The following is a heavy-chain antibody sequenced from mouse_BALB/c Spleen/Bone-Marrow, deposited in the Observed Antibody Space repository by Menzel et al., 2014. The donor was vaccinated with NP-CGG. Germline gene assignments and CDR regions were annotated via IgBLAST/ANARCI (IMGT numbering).Heavy chain of an antibody. V-gene: IGHV2-6-4*01. D-gene: IGHD1-1*01. Sequence: QVQLKESGPGLVAPSQSLSITCTVSGFSLSRNSVHWVRQPPGKGLEWLGMIWGGGNTDYNSVPKSRLSIRKDNSKSQVFLKMTSLQTDDTAMYYCARNNYGSSDYYAMDYWGQGTSVTVSS. CDR3: ARNNYGSSDYYAMDY. J-gene: IGHJ4*01. CDR1: GFSLSRNS. CDR2: IWGGGNT.